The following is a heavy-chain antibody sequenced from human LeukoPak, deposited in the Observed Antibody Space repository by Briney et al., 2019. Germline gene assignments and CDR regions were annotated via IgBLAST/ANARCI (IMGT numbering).Heavy chain of an antibody. D-gene: IGHD4-17*01. CDR1: GYTFTSYG. CDR2: INTESGIT. Sequence: ASVKVSCKASGYTFTSYGISWVRQAPGQGLEWMGWINTESGITNYAQKFQGRVTMTRDTSINTAYVELTRLTSDDTAVYYCARGDGHQNEYWGQGSLVAVSS. J-gene: IGHJ4*02. V-gene: IGHV1-2*02. CDR3: ARGDGHQNEY.